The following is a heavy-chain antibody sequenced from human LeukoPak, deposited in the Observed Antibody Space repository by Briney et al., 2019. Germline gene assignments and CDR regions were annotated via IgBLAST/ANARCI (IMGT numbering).Heavy chain of an antibody. CDR3: AKAGNSALRLGELSLHGSWVSYWYFDL. CDR1: GFTFSSYA. Sequence: GGSLRLSCAASGFTFSSYAMCWVRQAPGKGLEWVSAISGSGGSTYYADSVKGRFTISRDNSKNTLYLQMNSLRAEDTAVYYCAKAGNSALRLGELSLHGSWVSYWYFDLWGRGTLVTVSS. J-gene: IGHJ2*01. V-gene: IGHV3-23*01. D-gene: IGHD3-16*02. CDR2: ISGSGGST.